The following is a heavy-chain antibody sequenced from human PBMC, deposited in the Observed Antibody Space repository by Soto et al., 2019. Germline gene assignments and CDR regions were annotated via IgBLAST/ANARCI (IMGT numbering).Heavy chain of an antibody. CDR1: GFTFNNFW. CDR3: VRDIR. J-gene: IGHJ4*02. CDR2: INRDGTTA. V-gene: IGHV3-74*01. Sequence: EVQLVESGGGLVQPGGSLRLSCAASGFTFNNFWMYWVRQTPEKGLVWVSGINRDGTTAIYADSVKGRFTISRDNAKNTLYLQMNRLTVEDTAIYYFVRDIRWGQGTVVTVSS.